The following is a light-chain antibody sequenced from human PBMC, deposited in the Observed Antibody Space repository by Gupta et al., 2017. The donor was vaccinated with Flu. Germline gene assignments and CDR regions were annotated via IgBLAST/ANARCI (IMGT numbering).Light chain of an antibody. CDR3: NSYASSIRVYV. CDR1: SSNIGAGLE. V-gene: IGLV1-40*01. J-gene: IGLJ1*01. Sequence: VTISCTGSSSNIGAGLEVHWYQQLRSKAPKLIIYAISNRPSGVTDRFSGSKSGNSASLTITGLQAEDEADYYCNSYASSIRVYVFGTGTKVTVL. CDR2: AIS.